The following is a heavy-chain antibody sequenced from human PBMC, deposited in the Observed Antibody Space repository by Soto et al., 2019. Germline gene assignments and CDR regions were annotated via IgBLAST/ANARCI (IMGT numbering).Heavy chain of an antibody. V-gene: IGHV3-33*01. J-gene: IGHJ6*02. CDR1: GFSFSSYG. CDR3: ARAGGSTDYYYGMDV. CDR2: IWYDGSNK. Sequence: QVQLVESGGGVVQPGRSLGLSCVGSGFSFSSYGMHWVRQAPGKGLEWVALIWYDGSNKYYADSVKGRFTISRHNSKNTLYLRMSSLRADDTAVYYCARAGGSTDYYYGMDVWGQGTTVTVSS.